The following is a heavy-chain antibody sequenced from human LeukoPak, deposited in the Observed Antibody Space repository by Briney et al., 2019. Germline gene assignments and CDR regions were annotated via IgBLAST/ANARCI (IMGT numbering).Heavy chain of an antibody. CDR3: ARDRVTIFGVVTIPFYYYYGMDV. CDR2: INPSGGST. Sequence: ASVKVSCKASGYTFTSYYMHWVRQAPGQGLEWMGIINPSGGSTSYAQKFQGRVTMTRDTSTSTVYMELSGLRSEDTAVYYCARDRVTIFGVVTIPFYYYYGMDVWGQGTTVTVSS. J-gene: IGHJ6*02. D-gene: IGHD3-3*01. V-gene: IGHV1-46*01. CDR1: GYTFTSYY.